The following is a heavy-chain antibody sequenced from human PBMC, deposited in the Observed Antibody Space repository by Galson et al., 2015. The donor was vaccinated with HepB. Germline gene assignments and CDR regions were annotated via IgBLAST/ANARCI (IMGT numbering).Heavy chain of an antibody. CDR2: FYSGGST. D-gene: IGHD1-26*01. CDR3: ATERSTSGSYYFDN. J-gene: IGHJ4*02. CDR1: GFTVSSNS. Sequence: SLRLSCAASGFTVSSNSMSWVRQAPGKGLEWVSVFYSGGSTYYADSVKGRFTISRVDSKNTLYLHMNSLRPEDTAVYYCATERSTSGSYYFDNWGQGTLVTVSS. V-gene: IGHV3-66*02.